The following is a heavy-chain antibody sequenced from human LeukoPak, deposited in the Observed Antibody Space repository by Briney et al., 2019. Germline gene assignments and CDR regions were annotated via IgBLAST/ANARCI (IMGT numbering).Heavy chain of an antibody. CDR3: VGEGKY. CDR2: IYSGGGT. J-gene: IGHJ4*02. Sequence: PGGCLRLSCAASGLSVSSTYMTWVRQAPGKGLEWVSVIYSGGGTNYADSLKGRFSISRDNSKNSLYLQMNSLRAEDTAVYYCVGEGKYWGQGTLVTVSS. V-gene: IGHV3-53*01. D-gene: IGHD4-17*01. CDR1: GLSVSSTY.